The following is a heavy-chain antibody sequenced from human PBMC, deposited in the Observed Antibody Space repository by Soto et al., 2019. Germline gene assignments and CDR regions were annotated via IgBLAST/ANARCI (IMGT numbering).Heavy chain of an antibody. J-gene: IGHJ5*02. V-gene: IGHV4-59*01. CDR1: GGSISSYY. CDR3: ARARIAAAGNWFDP. D-gene: IGHD6-13*01. Sequence: SETLSLTCTVSGGSISSYYWSWIRQPPGKGLEWIGYIYYSGSTNYNPSLKSRVTISVDTSKNQFSLKLSSVTAADTAVYYCARARIAAAGNWFDPWGQGTLVTVSS. CDR2: IYYSGST.